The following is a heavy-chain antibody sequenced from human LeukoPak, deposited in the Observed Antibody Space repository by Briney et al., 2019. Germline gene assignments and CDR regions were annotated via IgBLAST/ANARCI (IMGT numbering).Heavy chain of an antibody. J-gene: IGHJ4*02. V-gene: IGHV4-61*02. CDR3: ARVGDYALKD. CDR2: IYTSGST. D-gene: IGHD3-16*01. Sequence: PSETLSLTCTVSGGSISSSSYHWSWIRQPAGKGLEWIGRIYTSGSTNYNPSLKSRVTMSVDTSKNQFSLKLSSVTAADTAVYYCARVGDYALKDWGQGTLVTVSS. CDR1: GGSISSSSYH.